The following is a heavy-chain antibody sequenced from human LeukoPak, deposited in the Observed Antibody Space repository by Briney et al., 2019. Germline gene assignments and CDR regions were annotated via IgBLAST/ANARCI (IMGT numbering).Heavy chain of an antibody. CDR2: LQQDGVQK. D-gene: IGHD6-13*01. Sequence: PGGSLRLSCAASGFTFSGYSMTWVRQAPGKGLEWVATLQQDGVQKYYVDSVKGRFTISRDNAKNSLHLQMNSLRAEDTAVYYCTRVRAGYYFDLWGRGTLVTVSS. J-gene: IGHJ4*02. CDR1: GFTFSGYS. V-gene: IGHV3-7*01. CDR3: TRVRAGYYFDL.